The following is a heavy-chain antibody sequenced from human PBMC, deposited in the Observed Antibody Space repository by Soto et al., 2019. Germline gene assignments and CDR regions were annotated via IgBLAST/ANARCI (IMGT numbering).Heavy chain of an antibody. CDR2: INHSGST. Sequence: PSETLSLTCAVYGGSFSGYYWSWIRQPPGKGLEWIGEINHSGSTNYNPSLESRVTISVDTSKNQFSLKLSSVTAADTAVYYCARACSGGSCEYGGEDAFDIWGQGTMVTVSS. V-gene: IGHV4-34*01. CDR1: GGSFSGYY. J-gene: IGHJ3*02. D-gene: IGHD2-15*01. CDR3: ARACSGGSCEYGGEDAFDI.